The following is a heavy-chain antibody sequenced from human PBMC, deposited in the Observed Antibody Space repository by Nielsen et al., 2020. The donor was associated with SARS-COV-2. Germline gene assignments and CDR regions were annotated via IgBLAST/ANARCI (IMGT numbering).Heavy chain of an antibody. CDR2: VPYGGYKR. V-gene: IGHV3-30*02. D-gene: IGHD6-25*01. Sequence: GGSLRLSCAASGFRFTDYGMHWVRQAPGKGLEWVAFVPYGGYKRYYAVAVRGRFTISRDNTKNTLSLEMKYLTEEDTGVYYCAKDVRTGSAHFHRWGQGTLVSVSS. CDR3: AKDVRTGSAHFHR. CDR1: GFRFTDYG. J-gene: IGHJ4*02.